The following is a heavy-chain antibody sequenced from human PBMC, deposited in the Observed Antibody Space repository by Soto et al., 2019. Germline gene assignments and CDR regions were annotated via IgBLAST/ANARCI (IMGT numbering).Heavy chain of an antibody. CDR2: IIPILGIA. J-gene: IGHJ5*02. Sequence: SVKVSCKASGGSFSSYTISWVRQAPGQGLEWMGRIIPILGIANYAQKFQGRVTITADQSTSTAYMELSRLRSEETVLSFGAGGRPSTMGGWWLGPWGEGTRV. CDR1: GGSFSSYT. D-gene: IGHD3-10*01. V-gene: IGHV1-69*02. CDR3: AGGRPSTMGGWWLGP.